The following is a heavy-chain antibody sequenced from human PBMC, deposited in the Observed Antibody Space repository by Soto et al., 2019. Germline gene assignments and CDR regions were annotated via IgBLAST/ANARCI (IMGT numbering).Heavy chain of an antibody. J-gene: IGHJ6*02. CDR2: IGTAGDT. CDR3: ARAVWGGSSVAARPAYYYYYGMDV. Sequence: PGGSLRLSCAASGFTFSSYDMHWVRQATGKGLEWVSAIGTAGDTYYPGSVKGRFTISRENAKNSLYLQMNSLRAGDTAVYYCARAVWGGSSVAARPAYYYYYGMDVWGQGTTVTV. V-gene: IGHV3-13*01. D-gene: IGHD6-6*01. CDR1: GFTFSSYD.